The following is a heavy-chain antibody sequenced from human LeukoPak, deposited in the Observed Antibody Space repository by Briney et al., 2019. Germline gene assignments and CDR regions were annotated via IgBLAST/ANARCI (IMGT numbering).Heavy chain of an antibody. V-gene: IGHV1-46*01. CDR2: INPSGGST. Sequence: ASVKVSCKASGYTFTSCYMHWVRQAPGQGFEWMGIINPSGGSTSYAQKFQGRVTMTRDTSTSTVYMELSSLRSEDTAVYYCARGGYCGGDCPLGDFDYWGQGTLVTVSS. CDR3: ARGGYCGGDCPLGDFDY. CDR1: GYTFTSCY. D-gene: IGHD2-21*02. J-gene: IGHJ4*02.